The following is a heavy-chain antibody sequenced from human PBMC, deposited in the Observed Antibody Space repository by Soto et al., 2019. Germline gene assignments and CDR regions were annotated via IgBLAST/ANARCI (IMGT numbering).Heavy chain of an antibody. J-gene: IGHJ4*02. D-gene: IGHD6-6*01. CDR1: GFTFSSYA. CDR2: ISYDGSNK. V-gene: IGHV3-30-3*01. CDR3: ARDKVWVAARPVPLGY. Sequence: QVQLVESGGGVVQPGRSLRLSCAASGFTFSSYAMHWVRQAPGKGLEWVAVISYDGSNKYYADSVKGRFIISRDNSKNTLYLQMNSLRAEDTAVYYCARDKVWVAARPVPLGYWGQGTLVTVSS.